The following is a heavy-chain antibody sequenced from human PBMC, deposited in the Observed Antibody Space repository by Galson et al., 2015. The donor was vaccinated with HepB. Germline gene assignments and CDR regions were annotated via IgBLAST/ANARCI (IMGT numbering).Heavy chain of an antibody. CDR2: INTNTETP. Sequence: SVKVSCKASGYTFGSYAINWVRQAPGQGLEWMGWINTNTETPTYAPGLTGRFVFSLDTAVSTAYLHISSPKAEDTAVYYCARGRGACRGGTCQYYFDLWGEGTLVTVSS. J-gene: IGHJ4*02. D-gene: IGHD2-15*01. CDR3: ARGRGACRGGTCQYYFDL. CDR1: GYTFGSYA. V-gene: IGHV7-4-1*02.